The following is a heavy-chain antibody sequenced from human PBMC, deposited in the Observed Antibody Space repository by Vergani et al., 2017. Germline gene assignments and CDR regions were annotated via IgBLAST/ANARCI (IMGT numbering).Heavy chain of an antibody. D-gene: IGHD4-23*01. CDR1: GFTFDDYG. Sequence: EVQLVESGGGVVRPGGSLRLSCAASGFTFDDYGMSWVRQAPGKGLEWVSGINWNGGSTGYEDSVKGRFTISRDNAKNSLYLQMNSLRAEDSALYHCARGLTYGGERICDAFDIWGQGTMVTVSS. CDR2: INWNGGST. J-gene: IGHJ3*02. V-gene: IGHV3-20*01. CDR3: ARGLTYGGERICDAFDI.